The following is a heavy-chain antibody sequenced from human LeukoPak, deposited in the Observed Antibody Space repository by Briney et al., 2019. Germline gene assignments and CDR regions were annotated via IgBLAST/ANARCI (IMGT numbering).Heavy chain of an antibody. V-gene: IGHV3-74*01. CDR1: GFTFSNYW. Sequence: GRSLRLSCAASGFTFSNYWMHWVRQAPGKGLVWVSHIKSDGSGTSYADSVKGRFTSSRDSAKNTLDLQMNSLRPEDTAVYYCARDFVFQGDGSHFDYWGQGTLVTVSS. D-gene: IGHD1-26*01. CDR3: ARDFVFQGDGSHFDY. J-gene: IGHJ4*02. CDR2: IKSDGSGT.